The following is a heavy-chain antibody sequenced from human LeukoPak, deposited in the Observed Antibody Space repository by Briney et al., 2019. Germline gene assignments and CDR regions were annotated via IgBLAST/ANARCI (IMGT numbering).Heavy chain of an antibody. Sequence: GGSLRLSCAASGFTFSSYSTKWVRQAQGKGLEGGSYISSSSSYIYYADSVKGRFTISRDNAKNSLYLQMNSLRVEDTAAYYCARDRSVLRGVISDYWGQGTLVTVSS. CDR1: GFTFSSYS. D-gene: IGHD3-10*01. V-gene: IGHV3-21*01. J-gene: IGHJ4*02. CDR3: ARDRSVLRGVISDY. CDR2: ISSSSSYI.